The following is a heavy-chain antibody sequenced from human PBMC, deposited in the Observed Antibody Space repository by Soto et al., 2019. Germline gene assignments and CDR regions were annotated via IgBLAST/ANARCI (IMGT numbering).Heavy chain of an antibody. CDR3: AKQSGWSSTSCYTGGSSCPFDY. Sequence: EVQLVESGGGLVQPGRSLRLSCAASGFTFDDYAMHWVRQAPGKGLEWVSGISWNSGSIGYADSVKGRFTISRDNAKNSLYLQMNSLRAEDTALYYCAKQSGWSSTSCYTGGSSCPFDYWGQGTLVTVSS. CDR1: GFTFDDYA. J-gene: IGHJ4*02. CDR2: ISWNSGSI. D-gene: IGHD2-2*02. V-gene: IGHV3-9*01.